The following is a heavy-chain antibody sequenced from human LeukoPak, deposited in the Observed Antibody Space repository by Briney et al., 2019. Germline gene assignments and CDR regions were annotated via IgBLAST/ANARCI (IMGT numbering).Heavy chain of an antibody. CDR1: GGSISSSSYY. CDR3: ARYYDFWSGYYSDAFDI. J-gene: IGHJ3*02. Sequence: PSETLSLTCTVSGGSISSSSYYWGWIRQPPGKGLEWIGSIYYSGSIYYNPSLKSRVTISVDTSKNQFSLKLSSVTAADTAVYYCARYYDFWSGYYSDAFDIWGQGTMVTVSS. CDR2: IYYSGSI. V-gene: IGHV4-39*01. D-gene: IGHD3-3*01.